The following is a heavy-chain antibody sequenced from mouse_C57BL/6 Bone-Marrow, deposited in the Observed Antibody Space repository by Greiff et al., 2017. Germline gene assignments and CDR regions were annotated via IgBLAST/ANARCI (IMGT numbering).Heavy chain of an antibody. V-gene: IGHV5-2*01. Sequence: EVKLMESGGGLVQPGESLKLSCESNEYEFPSHDMSWVRKTPEKRLELVAAITSDGGSTYYPDTMERRFIISRDNTKKTLYLQMSSLRAEDTALYYGARSDPPYNEGFDYWGQGTTLTVSA. CDR1: EYEFPSHD. J-gene: IGHJ2*01. CDR2: ITSDGGST. CDR3: ARSDPPYNEGFDY.